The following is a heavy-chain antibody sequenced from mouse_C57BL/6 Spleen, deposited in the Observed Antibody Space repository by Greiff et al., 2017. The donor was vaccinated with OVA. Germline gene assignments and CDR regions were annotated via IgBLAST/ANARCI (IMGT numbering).Heavy chain of an antibody. V-gene: IGHV1-26*01. CDR3: ARDDGYFDV. D-gene: IGHD2-3*01. CDR1: GYTFTDYY. Sequence: VQLQQSGPELVKPGASVKISCKASGYTFTDYYMNWVKQSHGKSLEWIGDINPNNGGTSYNQKFKGKATLTVDKSSSTAYMELRSLTSEDSAVYYCARDDGYFDVWGTGTTVTVSS. J-gene: IGHJ1*03. CDR2: INPNNGGT.